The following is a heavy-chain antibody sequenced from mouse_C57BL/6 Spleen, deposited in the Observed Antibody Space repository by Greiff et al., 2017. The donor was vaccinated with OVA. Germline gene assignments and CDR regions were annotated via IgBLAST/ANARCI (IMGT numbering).Heavy chain of an antibody. CDR2: IYSGSGYT. Sequence: EVKLMESGAELVRPGSSVKMSCKTSGYTFTSYGINWVKQRPGQGLEWIGYIYSGSGYTEYNEKFKGKATLTSDTYSSTAYMQLSSLTSEYSAIYFWARRTDTSYGYDDYWGQGTTLTVSS. CDR3: ARRTDTSYGYDDY. V-gene: IGHV1-58*01. D-gene: IGHD2-9*01. CDR1: GYTFTSYG. J-gene: IGHJ2*01.